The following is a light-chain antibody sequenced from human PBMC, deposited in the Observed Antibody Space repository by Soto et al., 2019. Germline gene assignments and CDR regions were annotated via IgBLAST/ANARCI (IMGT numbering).Light chain of an antibody. J-gene: IGKJ5*01. CDR2: GAS. CDR1: QSVSSN. CDR3: QQYNNWPIT. Sequence: EIVMTRSPATLSFSQGERTTLSCRASQSVSSNLAWYQQKPGQAPRLLIYGASTRATGIPARFSGSGSGTEFTLTISSLQSEDFAVYYCQQYNNWPITFGQGTRLEI. V-gene: IGKV3-15*01.